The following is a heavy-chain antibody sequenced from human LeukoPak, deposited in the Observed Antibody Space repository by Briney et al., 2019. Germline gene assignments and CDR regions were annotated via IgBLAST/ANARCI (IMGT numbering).Heavy chain of an antibody. V-gene: IGHV3-7*01. CDR2: IKQDGSDK. CDR1: GFTFSSYW. CDR3: ARGEGLGTTNGGYYFAY. J-gene: IGHJ4*02. Sequence: PGGSLRLSCADSGFTFSSYWMSWVRRAPGKGLEWVANIKQDGSDKYYVDSVKGRFTISRDNAKNSLYLQMNTLRAEDTAVYYCARGEGLGTTNGGYYFAYWGQGSLVIVSS. D-gene: IGHD1-26*01.